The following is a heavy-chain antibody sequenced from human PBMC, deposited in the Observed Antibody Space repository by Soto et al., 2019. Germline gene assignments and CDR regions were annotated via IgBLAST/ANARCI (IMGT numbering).Heavy chain of an antibody. V-gene: IGHV3-7*01. CDR3: FNVAFGY. J-gene: IGHJ4*02. CDR2: INQDGSEK. Sequence: HPGGSLRLSCAASGFTFSSYWMSWVRLAPGKGPEWVANINQDGSEKYYADSVKGRFTISRDNAKNSLYLQMDSLRVEDTALYYCFNVAFGYWGRGTLVTVSS. CDR1: GFTFSSYW.